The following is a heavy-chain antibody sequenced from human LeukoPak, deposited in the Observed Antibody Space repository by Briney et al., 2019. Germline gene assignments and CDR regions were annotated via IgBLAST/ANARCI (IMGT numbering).Heavy chain of an antibody. D-gene: IGHD1-26*01. V-gene: IGHV3-23*01. J-gene: IGHJ4*02. CDR3: AKASNGGSYYGVIIDY. Sequence: GGSLRLSCAASGFIFSNFAMSWVRQAPGKGLEWVSTISGTGTGTYYADSVKGRFTISRDNSRNTLFLQLNSLSAEDTAVYYCAKASNGGSYYGVIIDYWGQGTLVTVSS. CDR1: GFIFSNFA. CDR2: ISGTGTGT.